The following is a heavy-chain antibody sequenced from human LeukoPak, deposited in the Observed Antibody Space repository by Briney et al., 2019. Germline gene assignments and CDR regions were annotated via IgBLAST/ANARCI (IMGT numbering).Heavy chain of an antibody. CDR1: GFSITDHH. V-gene: IGHV3-30*03. J-gene: IGHJ4*02. CDR3: AREIRGYYAAY. CDR2: ISYDGSFQ. Sequence: PGGSLRLSCAGAGFSITDHHMDWVRQAPGKGLDWVALISYDGSFQSYADSVKGRFTISRDSSTNTVSLQMNSLRGEDTAIYYCAREIRGYYAAYWGQGILVTVSS. D-gene: IGHD3-3*01.